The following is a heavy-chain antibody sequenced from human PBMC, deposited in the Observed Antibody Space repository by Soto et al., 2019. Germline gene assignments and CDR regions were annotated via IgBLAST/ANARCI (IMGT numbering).Heavy chain of an antibody. D-gene: IGHD3-16*01. J-gene: IGHJ6*03. CDR3: AGGEGKEAITYYYSSMDV. V-gene: IGHV4-34*01. CDR1: GGSFSGYY. Sequence: SETLSLTCAVYGGSFSGYYWSWIRQPPGKGLEWIGEINHSGSTNYNPSLKSRVTISVDTSKNQFSLKLSSVTAADTAVYYCAGGEGKEAITYYYSSMDVWGKGTRSPSP. CDR2: INHSGST.